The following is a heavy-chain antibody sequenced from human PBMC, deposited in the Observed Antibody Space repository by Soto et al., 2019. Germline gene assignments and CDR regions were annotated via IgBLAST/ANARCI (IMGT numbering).Heavy chain of an antibody. J-gene: IGHJ4*02. CDR1: GFTFSSDA. D-gene: IGHD2-15*01. Sequence: GGSLRLSCAASGFTFSSDAMSWVRQAPGKGLEWVSAISGSGGSTYYADSVKGRFTISRDNSKNTLYLQMNSLRAEDTAVYYCAKDIVVVVAATNFDYWGQGTLVTVSS. CDR2: ISGSGGST. V-gene: IGHV3-23*01. CDR3: AKDIVVVVAATNFDY.